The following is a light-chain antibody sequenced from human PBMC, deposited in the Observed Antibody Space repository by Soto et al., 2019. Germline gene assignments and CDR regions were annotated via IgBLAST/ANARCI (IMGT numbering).Light chain of an antibody. Sequence: DIQVTQSPSSLSASVGDRVTITCQASQDISRYLDWYQQKPGQATKVLIYGASNLIRGVSSRFSGSGSGTHFTFTITSLQPEDFATYYCQQYHALPYTFGQGTKLDIK. CDR3: QQYHALPYT. V-gene: IGKV1-33*01. CDR2: GAS. CDR1: QDISRY. J-gene: IGKJ2*01.